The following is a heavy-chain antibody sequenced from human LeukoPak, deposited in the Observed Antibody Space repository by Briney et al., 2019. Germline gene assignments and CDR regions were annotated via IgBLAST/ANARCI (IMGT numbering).Heavy chain of an antibody. J-gene: IGHJ5*02. CDR2: INHSGST. V-gene: IGHV4-34*01. CDR1: GGSFSGYY. D-gene: IGHD2-2*01. Sequence: SETLSLTCAVYGGSFSGYYWSWIRQPPGKGLEWIGEINHSGSTNYNPSLKSRVTISVDTSKNQFSLKLSSVTAADTAVYYCASSYCSSTSCYHPQLRFDPWGEGTLVTVSS. CDR3: ASSYCSSTSCYHPQLRFDP.